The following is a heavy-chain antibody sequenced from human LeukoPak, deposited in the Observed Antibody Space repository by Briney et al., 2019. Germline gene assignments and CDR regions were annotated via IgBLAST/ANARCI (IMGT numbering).Heavy chain of an antibody. J-gene: IGHJ4*02. CDR2: INTNPGNP. D-gene: IGHD3-3*01. CDR3: ASDRRPIFGVVIKSAY. V-gene: IGHV7-4-1*02. Sequence: SVKASCKASGYTFTSYAMNWVRPAPGRGREWVGWINTNPGNPTYAQGFTGRFVFSLDTTVSTAYLQISSLKAEDTAVYYCASDRRPIFGVVIKSAYWGQGTLVTVSS. CDR1: GYTFTSYA.